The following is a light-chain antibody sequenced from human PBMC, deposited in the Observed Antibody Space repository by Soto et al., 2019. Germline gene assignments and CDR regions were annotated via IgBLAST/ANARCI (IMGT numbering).Light chain of an antibody. V-gene: IGKV3-20*01. J-gene: IGKJ5*01. CDR2: GAS. CDR3: QQYGSSPPSST. Sequence: EVVLTQSPGTLSLSPVERATLSGRASQRVSSGYLAWYQQKPGQAPRLLIYGASSSATVTPDRFSGRGSGTDFTLTISRLEPEDFAVYYCQQYGSSPPSSTFGQGTRLEIK. CDR1: QRVSSGY.